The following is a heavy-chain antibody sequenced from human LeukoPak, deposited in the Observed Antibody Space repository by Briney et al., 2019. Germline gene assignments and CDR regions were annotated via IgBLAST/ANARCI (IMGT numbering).Heavy chain of an antibody. D-gene: IGHD2-21*02. Sequence: RASVKVSCKASGYTFTSYGISWVRQAPGQGLEWMGWISVNNGNTNHAQKFQGRVTMTTDTSTSTVYMELRSLRSDDTAVYYCARGRLREFDPWGQGTLVTVSS. J-gene: IGHJ5*02. CDR1: GYTFTSYG. V-gene: IGHV1-18*01. CDR2: ISVNNGNT. CDR3: ARGRLREFDP.